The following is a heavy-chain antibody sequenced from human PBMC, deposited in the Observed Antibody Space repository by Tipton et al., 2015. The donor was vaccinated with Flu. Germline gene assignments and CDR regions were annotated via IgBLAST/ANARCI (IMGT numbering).Heavy chain of an antibody. Sequence: SLRLSCAASGFTFSSYGMHWVRQAPGKGLEWVAVIWYDGSNKYYADSVKGRFTISRDNSKNTLYLQMNSLRAEDTAVYYCAREDGNYDILTGEAFDIWGKGTMVTVSS. V-gene: IGHV3-33*01. CDR1: GFTFSSYG. CDR2: IWYDGSNK. J-gene: IGHJ3*02. CDR3: AREDGNYDILTGEAFDI. D-gene: IGHD3-9*01.